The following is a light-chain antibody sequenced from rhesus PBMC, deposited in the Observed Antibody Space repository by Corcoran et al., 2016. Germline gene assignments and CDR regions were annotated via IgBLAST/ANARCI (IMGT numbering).Light chain of an antibody. Sequence: QAALTQPRSVSGSPGQSVTISCTGPNSDIGGYNYFSWYQQHPGTAPKVMIYEVSERPSWVSDRFSVSKSGNTASLTISGLQAEDEAYYDCCSYAGSSSYIYGVWTRLTVL. J-gene: IGLJ1*01. CDR2: EVS. CDR1: NSDIGGYNY. V-gene: IGLV2-32*01. CDR3: CSYAGSSSYI.